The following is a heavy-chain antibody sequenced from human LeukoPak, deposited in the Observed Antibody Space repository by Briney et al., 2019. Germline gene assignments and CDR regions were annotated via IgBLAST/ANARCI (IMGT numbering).Heavy chain of an antibody. Sequence: GGSLRLSCAASGFIFNKHAMSWVRQAPGKGLEWVSGLSGSGGSTDYADSVKGRFTVSRDNSKNTVYLQMNSMRAEDTAVYYCAKDTRSGYYDSHFDYWGQGTLVTVSS. CDR1: GFIFNKHA. CDR2: LSGSGGST. V-gene: IGHV3-23*01. D-gene: IGHD3-3*01. CDR3: AKDTRSGYYDSHFDY. J-gene: IGHJ4*02.